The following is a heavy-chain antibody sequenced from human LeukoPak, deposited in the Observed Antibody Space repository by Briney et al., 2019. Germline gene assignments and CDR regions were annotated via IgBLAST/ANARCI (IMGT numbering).Heavy chain of an antibody. CDR1: RGSISNYY. J-gene: IGHJ3*02. D-gene: IGHD1-26*01. V-gene: IGHV4-59*01. CDR2: FSYSGST. CDR3: ARLGVGATRDAFDI. Sequence: PSETLSLTCTVSRGSISNYYWGWIRQPPGKGLEWIGFFSYSGSTNYNPSLKSRVTISVDTSKNQFSLKLTSVTAADTAVYYCARLGVGATRDAFDIWGQGTMVTVSS.